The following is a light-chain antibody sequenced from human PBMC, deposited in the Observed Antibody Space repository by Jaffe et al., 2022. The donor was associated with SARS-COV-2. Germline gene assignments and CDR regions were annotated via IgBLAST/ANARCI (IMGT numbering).Light chain of an antibody. Sequence: SFELTQPPSVSVSPGQTARITCSGDALPKQYVYWYQQKPGQAPVLLIYRDSERPSGMPERVSGSTSGATVTLTISGVQAEDEADYYCQSVDSSGTWVFGGGTKLTVL. CDR3: QSVDSSGTWV. CDR1: ALPKQY. V-gene: IGLV3-25*03. J-gene: IGLJ3*02. CDR2: RDS.